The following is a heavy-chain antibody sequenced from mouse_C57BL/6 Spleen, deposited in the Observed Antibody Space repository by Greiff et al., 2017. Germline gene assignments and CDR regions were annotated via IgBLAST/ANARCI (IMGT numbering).Heavy chain of an antibody. CDR2: IYPGSGST. J-gene: IGHJ4*01. CDR1: GYTFTSYW. D-gene: IGHD1-1*01. Sequence: QVQLQQSGAELVKPGASVKMSCKASGYTFTSYWITWVKQRPGQGLEWIGDIYPGSGSTNYNEKFKSKATLTVDTSSSTAYMQLSSLTSEDSAVYYCAIFITAVVAGSYYAMDYWGQGPSVTVSS. CDR3: AIFITAVVAGSYYAMDY. V-gene: IGHV1-55*01.